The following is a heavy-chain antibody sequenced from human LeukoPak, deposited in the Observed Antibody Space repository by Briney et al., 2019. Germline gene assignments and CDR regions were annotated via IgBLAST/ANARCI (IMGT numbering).Heavy chain of an antibody. CDR2: IIPIFGTA. V-gene: IGHV1-69*13. D-gene: IGHD1-26*01. CDR1: GGTFSSYA. J-gene: IGHJ4*02. CDR3: ARGGSYYDRSDY. Sequence: SVKVSCKASGGTFSSYAISWVRQAPGQGLEWMGGIIPIFGTAKYAQKFQDRVTITAGESTSTAYMELSSLKSEDTAVYYCARGGSYYDRSDYWGQGTLVTVSS.